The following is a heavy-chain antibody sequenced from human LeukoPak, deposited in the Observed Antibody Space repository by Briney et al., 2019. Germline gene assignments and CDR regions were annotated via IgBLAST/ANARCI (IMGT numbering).Heavy chain of an antibody. D-gene: IGHD2-21*01. V-gene: IGHV4-34*01. CDR3: ASWVCGGGDCYSGELNWFDP. Sequence: NPSETLSLTCAVYGGSFSGYYWSWIRQPPGKGLEWIGEINHSGSTNYNPSLKSRVTISVDTSKNQFSLKLSSVTAADTAVYYCASWVCGGGDCYSGELNWFDPWGQGTLVTVSS. CDR1: GGSFSGYY. CDR2: INHSGST. J-gene: IGHJ5*02.